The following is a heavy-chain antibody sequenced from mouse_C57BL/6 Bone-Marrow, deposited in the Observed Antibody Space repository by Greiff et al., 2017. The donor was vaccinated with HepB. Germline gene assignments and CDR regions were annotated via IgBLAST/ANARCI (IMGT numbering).Heavy chain of an antibody. Sequence: QVQLQQPGAELVMPGASVKLSCKASGYTFTSYWMHWVKQRPGQGLEWIGEIDPSDSYTNYNQKFKGKSTLTVDKSSSTASMQLNSLTSEDSAVYYCAREGLYDGSSWWYFDVWGTGTTVTVSS. CDR2: IDPSDSYT. CDR1: GYTFTSYW. J-gene: IGHJ1*03. CDR3: AREGLYDGSSWWYFDV. V-gene: IGHV1-69*01. D-gene: IGHD1-1*01.